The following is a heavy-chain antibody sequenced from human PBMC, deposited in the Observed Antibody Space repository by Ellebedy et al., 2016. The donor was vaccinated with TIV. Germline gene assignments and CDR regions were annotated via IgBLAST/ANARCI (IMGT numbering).Heavy chain of an antibody. D-gene: IGHD6-13*01. V-gene: IGHV1-18*04. J-gene: IGHJ4*02. CDR3: ARDATVWRYFSSWYLPDY. CDR1: GYTFTGYY. Sequence: AASVKVSCKASGYTFTGYYMHWVRQAPGQGLEWMGWISAYNGNTNYAQKLQGRVTMTTDTSTSTAYMELRSLRSDDTAVYYCARDATVWRYFSSWYLPDYWGQGTLVTVSS. CDR2: ISAYNGNT.